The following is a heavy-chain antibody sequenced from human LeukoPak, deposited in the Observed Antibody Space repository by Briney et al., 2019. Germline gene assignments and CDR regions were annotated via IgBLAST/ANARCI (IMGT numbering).Heavy chain of an antibody. CDR1: GFTFSRYW. V-gene: IGHV3-74*01. D-gene: IGHD3-22*01. CDR2: INSDGSST. J-gene: IGHJ3*02. CDR3: AKSTSSFYDSSGYYLDAFDI. Sequence: GGSLRLSCAASGFTFSRYWMHWVRQAPGKGLVWVSRINSDGSSTTYADSVKGRFTISRDNAENTLYLQMNSLRAEDTAVYYCAKSTSSFYDSSGYYLDAFDIWGQGTMVTVSS.